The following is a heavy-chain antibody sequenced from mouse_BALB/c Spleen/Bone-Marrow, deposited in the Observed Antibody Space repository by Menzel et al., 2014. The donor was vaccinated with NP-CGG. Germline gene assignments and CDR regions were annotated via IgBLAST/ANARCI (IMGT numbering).Heavy chain of an antibody. CDR1: GYTFTSYW. Sequence: GSELVRPGASVKLSCKASGYTFTSYWMHWVKQRPGQGLEWIGSIYPVSGSTNYDEKFKSKATLTVDTSSSTAYMQLSSLTSEDSAVYYCTRVNEYGRAWFAYWGQGTLVTVSA. D-gene: IGHD5-2*01. J-gene: IGHJ3*01. CDR2: IYPVSGST. CDR3: TRVNEYGRAWFAY. V-gene: IGHV1S22*01.